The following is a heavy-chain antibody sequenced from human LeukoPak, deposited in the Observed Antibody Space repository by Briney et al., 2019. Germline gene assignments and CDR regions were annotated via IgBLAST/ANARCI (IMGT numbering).Heavy chain of an antibody. CDR3: ARGITIFGVVGYFDY. CDR1: GFTVSSNY. Sequence: PGGSLRLSCAASGFTVSSNYMSWVRQAPGKGLEWVSVIYSGGSTYYADSVKGRFTTSRDNSKNTLYLQMNSLRAEDTAVYYCARGITIFGVVGYFDYWGQGTLVTVSS. CDR2: IYSGGST. J-gene: IGHJ4*02. V-gene: IGHV3-66*01. D-gene: IGHD3-3*01.